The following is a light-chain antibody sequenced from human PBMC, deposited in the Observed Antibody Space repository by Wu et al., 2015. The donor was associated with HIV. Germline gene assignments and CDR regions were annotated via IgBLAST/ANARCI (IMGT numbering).Light chain of an antibody. CDR3: QQSDSAPCT. CDR1: ESISNY. CDR2: AAS. V-gene: IGKV1-39*01. J-gene: IGKJ4*01. Sequence: DIQMTQFPASLSASVRDRVTITCRASESISNYLNWYQQKPGRAPKLLIYAASTLQSGVPSRFSGSGSGTDFTLTITSLQPEDFATYYCQQSDSAPCTFGGGTKAEIK.